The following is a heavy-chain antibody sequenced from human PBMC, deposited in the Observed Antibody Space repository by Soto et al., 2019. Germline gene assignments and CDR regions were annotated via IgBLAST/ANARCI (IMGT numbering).Heavy chain of an antibody. J-gene: IGHJ4*02. Sequence: VASVKVSCKASGYTFTGYYIHWVRQAPGQGLEWMGWINPNNGDTIYARKLQGRVTMTRDTSTSTAYMEMSSLTFDDTAVYYCARHSGYDYVFDYWGQGTLVTVSS. CDR3: ARHSGYDYVFDY. CDR1: GYTFTGYY. V-gene: IGHV1-2*02. D-gene: IGHD5-12*01. CDR2: INPNNGDT.